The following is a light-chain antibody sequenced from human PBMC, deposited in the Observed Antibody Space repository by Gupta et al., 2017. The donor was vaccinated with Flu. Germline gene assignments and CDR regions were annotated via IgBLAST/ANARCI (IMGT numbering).Light chain of an antibody. CDR3: AAWDDSLSGYVV. Sequence: VTISCSGTSSNVGTNNVYCYQQLPGGDPKLVIIRDIKRRPGAPDRCSCATSGGSAALATSGLRSEDEADYYCAAWDDSLSGYVVFGGGTKLTVL. V-gene: IGLV1-47*01. J-gene: IGLJ2*01. CDR2: RDI. CDR1: SSNVGTNN.